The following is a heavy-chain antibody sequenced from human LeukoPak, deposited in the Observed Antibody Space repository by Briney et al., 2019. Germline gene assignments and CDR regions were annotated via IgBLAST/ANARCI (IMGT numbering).Heavy chain of an antibody. Sequence: WASVKVSCKASGGTFSSYAISWVRQAPGQGLEWMGGIIPIFGTANYAQKFQGRVTITADESTSTAYMELSSLRSEDTAVYYCARETADRDFWSGYFDYWGQGTLVTVSS. CDR3: ARETADRDFWSGYFDY. V-gene: IGHV1-69*13. CDR2: IIPIFGTA. CDR1: GGTFSSYA. J-gene: IGHJ4*02. D-gene: IGHD3-3*01.